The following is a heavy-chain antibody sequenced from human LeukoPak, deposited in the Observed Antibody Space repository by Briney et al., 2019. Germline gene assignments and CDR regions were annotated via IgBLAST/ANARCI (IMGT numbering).Heavy chain of an antibody. CDR3: AKERRRRRGSNSPLDY. Sequence: GGSLRLSCAASGFTFDDYAMHWVRQAPGKGLEWVSGISWNSGSIGYADSVKGRFTISRDNAKNSLYLQMNSLRAEDMALYYCAKERRRRRGSNSPLDYWGQGTLVTVSS. D-gene: IGHD6-13*01. V-gene: IGHV3-9*03. CDR2: ISWNSGSI. J-gene: IGHJ4*02. CDR1: GFTFDDYA.